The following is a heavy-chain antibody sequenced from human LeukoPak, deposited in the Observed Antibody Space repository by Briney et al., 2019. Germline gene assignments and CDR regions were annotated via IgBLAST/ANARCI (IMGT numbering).Heavy chain of an antibody. J-gene: IGHJ4*02. CDR2: IYSSGST. V-gene: IGHV4-59*08. D-gene: IGHD2/OR15-2a*01. CDR3: ARHGNMANFDY. Sequence: SETLSLTCTVSGGSISSYYWSWIRQPPGKGLEWIGYIYSSGSTNYNPSLKSRVTISVDTSKNQFSLKLSSVTAADTAVYYCARHGNMANFDYWGQGTLVTVSS. CDR1: GGSISSYY.